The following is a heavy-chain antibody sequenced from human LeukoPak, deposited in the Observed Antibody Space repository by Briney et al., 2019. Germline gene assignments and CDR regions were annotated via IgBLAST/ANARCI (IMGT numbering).Heavy chain of an antibody. CDR3: ARRCTNDDQYSVLDP. V-gene: IGHV4-59*11. Sequence: SETLSLPCSVSGGSLNRHQWAWMRQPPGKGLDWIAYISHSGSTYYKSSLKSRVTISADTSKSQFSLKLSSVTPEDTAVYFCARRCTNDDQYSVLDPWGQGTLVTVSS. J-gene: IGHJ5*02. CDR1: GGSLNRHQ. CDR2: ISHSGST. D-gene: IGHD2-8*01.